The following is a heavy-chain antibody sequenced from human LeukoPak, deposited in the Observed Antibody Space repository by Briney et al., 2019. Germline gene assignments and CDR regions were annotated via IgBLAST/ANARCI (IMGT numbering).Heavy chain of an antibody. CDR1: GFTFSSYS. CDR3: ACDQRGSSWFSHPPPFRAFDI. Sequence: GGSLRLSCAASGFTFSSYSMNWVRQAPGKGLEWVSYISSSSSTIYYADSVKGRFTISRDNAKNSLYLQMNSLRAEDTAVYYCACDQRGSSWFSHPPPFRAFDIWGQGTMVTVSS. J-gene: IGHJ3*02. D-gene: IGHD6-13*01. CDR2: ISSSSSTI. V-gene: IGHV3-48*01.